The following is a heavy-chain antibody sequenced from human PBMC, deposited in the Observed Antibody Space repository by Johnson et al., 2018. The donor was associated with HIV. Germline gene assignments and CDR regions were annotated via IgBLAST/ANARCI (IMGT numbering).Heavy chain of an antibody. CDR1: GFTFSDYY. Sequence: QVQLVESGGGLVKPGGSLRLSCSASGFTFSDYYITWIRQAPGKGLEWISYISSSGSTIYYADSVKGRFTSSRDNSKNTLYLQMGSLRGEDMAVYYCARKKTAARGAFDIWGQGTMVTVSS. CDR3: ARKKTAARGAFDI. CDR2: ISSSGSTI. V-gene: IGHV3-11*04. J-gene: IGHJ3*02. D-gene: IGHD3-10*01.